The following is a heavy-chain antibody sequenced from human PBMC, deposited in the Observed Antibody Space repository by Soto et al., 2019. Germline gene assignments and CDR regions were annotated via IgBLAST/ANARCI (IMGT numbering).Heavy chain of an antibody. J-gene: IGHJ6*02. CDR2: ISYDGSNK. V-gene: IGHV3-30-3*01. CDR3: AFAQPPPTGYTPPYYYYGMDV. Sequence: GGSLRISCAASGFTFSSYAMHWVRQAPGKGLEWVAVISYDGSNKYYADSVKGRFTISRDNSKNTLYLQMNSLRAEDTAVYYCAFAQPPPTGYTPPYYYYGMDVWGQGTTVTVSS. CDR1: GFTFSSYA. D-gene: IGHD5-18*01.